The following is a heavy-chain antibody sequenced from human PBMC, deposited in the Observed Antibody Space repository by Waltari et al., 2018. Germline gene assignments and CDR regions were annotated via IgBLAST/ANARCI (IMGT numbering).Heavy chain of an antibody. D-gene: IGHD3-10*01. CDR3: ARGHYGSDAFDI. CDR1: GSTFTSYA. CDR2: INAGNGNT. Sequence: QVQLVQYGAEVKKPGASVKVSCKASGSTFTSYAMHWVRQAPGQRLEWMGWINAGNGNTKYSQEFQGRVTITRDTSASTAYMELSSLRSEDMAVYYCARGHYGSDAFDIWGQGTMVTVSS. V-gene: IGHV1-3*03. J-gene: IGHJ3*02.